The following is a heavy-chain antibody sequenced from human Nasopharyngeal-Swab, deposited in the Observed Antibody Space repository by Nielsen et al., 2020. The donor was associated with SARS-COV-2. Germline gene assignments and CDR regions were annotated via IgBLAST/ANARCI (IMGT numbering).Heavy chain of an antibody. CDR2: IYHSGST. V-gene: IGHV4-38-2*02. J-gene: IGHJ5*02. CDR3: ARGTLLVTVTYNWFDP. D-gene: IGHD4-17*01. Sequence: SETLSLTCTVSGSSISSGYYCGWIRQPPGKGLEWIGSIYHSGSTYYNPSLKSRVTISVDTSKNQFSLKLSSVTAADTAVYYCARGTLLVTVTYNWFDPWGQGTLVTVSS. CDR1: GSSISSGYY.